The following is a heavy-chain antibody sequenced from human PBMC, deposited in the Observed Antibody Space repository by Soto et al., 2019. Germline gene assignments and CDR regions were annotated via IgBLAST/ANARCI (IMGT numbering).Heavy chain of an antibody. J-gene: IGHJ6*03. CDR2: ISYDGSNK. D-gene: IGHD3-3*01. CDR3: ARGLGSDITIFGVVISIPYYYYMDV. Sequence: GGSLRLSCAASGFTFSSYGMHWVRQAPGKGLEWVAVISYDGSNKYYADSVKGRFTISRDNSKNTLYLQMNSLRSEDTAVYYCARGLGSDITIFGVVISIPYYYYMDVWGKGTTVTVSS. CDR1: GFTFSSYG. V-gene: IGHV3-30*03.